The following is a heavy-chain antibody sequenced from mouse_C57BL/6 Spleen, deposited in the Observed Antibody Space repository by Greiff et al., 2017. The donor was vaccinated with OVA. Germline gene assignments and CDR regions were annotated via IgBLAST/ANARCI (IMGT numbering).Heavy chain of an antibody. J-gene: IGHJ2*01. CDR1: GFTFSSYT. V-gene: IGHV5-9*01. Sequence: EVQRVESGGGLVKPGGSLKLSCAASGFTFSSYTMSWVRQTPEKRLEWVATISGGGGNTYYPDSVKGRFTISRDNAKNTLYLQMSSLRSEDTALYYCARRTPYYFDYWGQGTTLTVSS. CDR3: ARRTPYYFDY. CDR2: ISGGGGNT.